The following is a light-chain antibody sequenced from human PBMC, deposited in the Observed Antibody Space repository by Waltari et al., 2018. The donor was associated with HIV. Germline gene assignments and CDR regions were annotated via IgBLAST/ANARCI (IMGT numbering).Light chain of an antibody. Sequence: QTVVTQEPSLTVSPGGTVTLTCASSTGAVTSDYYPTWSQQKPGQAPGVLIYRTSSKLPRTPARFSGSPLGVKAALTLSGVQPEDEAEYDCLLYYGGGRPYVFGTGTKVTVL. J-gene: IGLJ1*01. CDR2: RTS. V-gene: IGLV7-43*01. CDR1: TGAVTSDYY. CDR3: LLYYGGGRPYV.